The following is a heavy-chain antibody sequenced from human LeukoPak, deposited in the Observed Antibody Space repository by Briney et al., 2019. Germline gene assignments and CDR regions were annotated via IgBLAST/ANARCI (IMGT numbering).Heavy chain of an antibody. V-gene: IGHV5-51*01. J-gene: IGHJ4*02. CDR1: GYSFTSYW. CDR2: IYPDSSDT. D-gene: IGHD6-13*01. CDR3: ASQLYSSSWFGYFDY. Sequence: GESLKISCKGSGYSFTSYWVGWVRQMPGKGLEWMGIIYPDSSDTRYSPSFQGQVTTSADRSISTAYLQWSSLKASDTAIYYCASQLYSSSWFGYFDYWGQGTLVTVSS.